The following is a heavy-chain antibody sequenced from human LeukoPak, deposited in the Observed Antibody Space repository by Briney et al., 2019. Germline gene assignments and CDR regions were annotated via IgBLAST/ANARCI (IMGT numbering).Heavy chain of an antibody. J-gene: IGHJ4*02. CDR1: GGTFSSYA. CDR2: IIPILGTA. V-gene: IGHV1-69*11. CDR3: ARARGSGYYGDY. Sequence: GASVKVSCKASGGTFSSYAISWVRQAPGQGLEWMGRIIPILGTANYAQKFQGRVTITTDESTSTAYMELSSLRSEDTAVYYCARARGSGYYGDYWGQGTLVTVSS. D-gene: IGHD3-3*01.